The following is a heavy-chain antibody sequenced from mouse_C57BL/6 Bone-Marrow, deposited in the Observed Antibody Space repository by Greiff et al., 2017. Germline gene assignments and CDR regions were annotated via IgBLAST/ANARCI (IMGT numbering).Heavy chain of an antibody. CDR1: GYAFSSYW. Sequence: QVQLKESGAELVKPGASVKISCKASGYAFSSYWMNWVKQRPGKGLEWIGQIYPGDGDTNYNGKFKGKATLTADKSSSTAYMQLSSLTSGDSAVYFCARPPYYGSTFYAMDYWGQGTSVAV. V-gene: IGHV1-80*01. CDR3: ARPPYYGSTFYAMDY. D-gene: IGHD1-1*01. CDR2: IYPGDGDT. J-gene: IGHJ4*01.